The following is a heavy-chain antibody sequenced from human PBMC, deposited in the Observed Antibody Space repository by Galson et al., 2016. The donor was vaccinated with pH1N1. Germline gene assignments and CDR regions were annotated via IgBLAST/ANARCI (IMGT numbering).Heavy chain of an antibody. Sequence: SVKVSCKASGGTFGSFGINWVRQAPGQGLEWMGGIIPIFGTAKYAQSFQGRVTITADESTTTAYMELSSLRSEDTAVYFCAREDYYDTGLSDWYFDLWGRGTLLTVSS. CDR1: GGTFGSFG. CDR2: IIPIFGTA. J-gene: IGHJ2*01. CDR3: AREDYYDTGLSDWYFDL. V-gene: IGHV1-69*13. D-gene: IGHD3-22*01.